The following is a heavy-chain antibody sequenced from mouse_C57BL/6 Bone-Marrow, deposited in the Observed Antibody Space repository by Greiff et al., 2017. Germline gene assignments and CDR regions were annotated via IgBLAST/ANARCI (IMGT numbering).Heavy chain of an antibody. V-gene: IGHV1-54*01. CDR2: INPGSGGT. CDR1: GYAFTNYL. J-gene: IGHJ4*01. Sequence: QVQLQQSGAELVRPGTSVKVSCKASGYAFTNYLIEWVKQRPGQGLEWIGVINPGSGGTKYTEKFKGKATLTADKSSSTAYMQLSSLTSEDSAVYFCARSHCDYYAIDYWGQGTSVTVSS. CDR3: ARSHCDYYAIDY.